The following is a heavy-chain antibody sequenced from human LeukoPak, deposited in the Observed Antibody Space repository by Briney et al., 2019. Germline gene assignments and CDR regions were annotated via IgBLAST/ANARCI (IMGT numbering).Heavy chain of an antibody. V-gene: IGHV2-5*01. D-gene: IGHD5-18*01. CDR1: GFSLSTSGVG. CDR2: IYWNDDK. CDR3: AHVDTAMVHFYY. Sequence: SGPTLVKPTQTLTLTCTFSGFSLSTSGVGVGWIRQPPGKALEWLALIYWNDDKRYSPSLKSRLTITKDTSKNQVVLTMTNMDPVDTATYYCAHVDTAMVHFYYWGQGTLVTVSS. J-gene: IGHJ4*02.